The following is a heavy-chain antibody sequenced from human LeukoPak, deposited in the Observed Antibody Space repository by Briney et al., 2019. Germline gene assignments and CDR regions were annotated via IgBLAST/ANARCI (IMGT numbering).Heavy chain of an antibody. V-gene: IGHV3-64*02. Sequence: GGSLRLSCVGSGFSFGNYAIHWVRQAPGKGLESVSYITSNGDYTHYADSVKGRFIISRDNSKNTLYLQMGSLRTEDMAVYYCARGQYTNGWYFFDNWGQGALVTASS. CDR2: ITSNGDYT. CDR1: GFSFGNYA. J-gene: IGHJ4*02. CDR3: ARGQYTNGWYFFDN. D-gene: IGHD6-19*01.